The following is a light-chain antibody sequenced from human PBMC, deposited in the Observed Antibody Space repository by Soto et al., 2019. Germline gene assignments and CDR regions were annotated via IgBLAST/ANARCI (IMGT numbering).Light chain of an antibody. CDR3: QNYGTAPIT. Sequence: DIQMTQSPSAVSASVGDRVTISCRASQGITNHLAWYQQKPGKAPKVLIYAASTLQPGVPSRFSGSGSGTDFTLSINSLQPDDFATYYCQNYGTAPITFGQGTRLEIK. CDR1: QGITNH. V-gene: IGKV1-27*01. J-gene: IGKJ5*01. CDR2: AAS.